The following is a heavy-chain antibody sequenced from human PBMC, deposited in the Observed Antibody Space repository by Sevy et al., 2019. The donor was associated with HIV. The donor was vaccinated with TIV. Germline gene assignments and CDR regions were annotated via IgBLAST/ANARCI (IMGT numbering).Heavy chain of an antibody. CDR3: ARTFDFWSTYYTGSYYYYGMDV. D-gene: IGHD3-3*01. CDR1: GFTLSSHG. Sequence: GGSLRLSCVAPGFTLSSHGMHWVRQAPGKGLEWVSLIWYDGSHKFYADSVKGRFTISRDNSKNTLYLQMNSLRAEDTAVYYCARTFDFWSTYYTGSYYYYGMDVWGQGTTVTVSS. CDR2: IWYDGSHK. V-gene: IGHV3-33*01. J-gene: IGHJ6*02.